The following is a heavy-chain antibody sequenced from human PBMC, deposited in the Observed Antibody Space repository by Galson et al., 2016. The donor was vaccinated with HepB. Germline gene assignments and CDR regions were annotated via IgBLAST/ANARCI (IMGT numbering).Heavy chain of an antibody. CDR2: IYPGDSDA. D-gene: IGHD3-10*01. J-gene: IGHJ4*02. CDR3: AHTTHHSLGSEEKYYFDY. Sequence: KVSCKGSGYYSPNYWIAWVRQMPGKGLEWMGIIYPGDSDARYSPSFRGQVTIAADKSSITAYLQWSSLKASDTATFYCAHTTHHSLGSEEKYYFDYWGQGALVTVSP. CDR1: GYYSPNYW. V-gene: IGHV5-51*01.